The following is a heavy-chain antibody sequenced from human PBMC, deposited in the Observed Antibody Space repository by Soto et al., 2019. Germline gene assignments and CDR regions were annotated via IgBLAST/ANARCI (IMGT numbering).Heavy chain of an antibody. Sequence: QVQLQESGAGLVKPSETLSLTCTVSGDSISPYYWSWIRQPPGKGLEWIGFIYYSGSTNYNPSLKSRVTISVDTSQNQFSLMLTSVTAADTGVYYCARPRSSGYAREFDSWGQGTLVTVSS. CDR2: IYYSGST. J-gene: IGHJ4*02. V-gene: IGHV4-59*01. CDR1: GDSISPYY. D-gene: IGHD3-22*01. CDR3: ARPRSSGYAREFDS.